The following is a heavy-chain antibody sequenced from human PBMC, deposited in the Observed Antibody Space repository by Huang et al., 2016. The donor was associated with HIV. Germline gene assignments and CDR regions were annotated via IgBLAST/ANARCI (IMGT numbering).Heavy chain of an antibody. CDR2: FDPEDGET. J-gene: IGHJ4*02. CDR3: ATVYRRFRNHDSGDYYFDY. Sequence: QVQLVQSGAEVKKPGASVKVSCKVSGYTLTELSMDWVRLAPGKGVEWRGGFDPEDGETIYAQKVQGRVTMTEDTSTDTAYMELSSLRSEDTAVYYCATVYRRFRNHDSGDYYFDYWDQGTLVTVSS. D-gene: IGHD3-22*01. V-gene: IGHV1-24*01. CDR1: GYTLTELS.